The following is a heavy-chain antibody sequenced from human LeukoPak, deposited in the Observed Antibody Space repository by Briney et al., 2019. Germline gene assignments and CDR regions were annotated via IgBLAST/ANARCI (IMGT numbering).Heavy chain of an antibody. CDR1: GFIFSNYG. J-gene: IGHJ4*02. Sequence: GGSLSLSCAASGFIFSNYGMSWVRQAPGKGLEWVSSISFSSTHIYYADSIQGRFTISRDNAENSLYLQMNSLRAEDTAVYYCARSSYATTGPFENWGQGTLVSVSS. CDR3: ARSSYATTGPFEN. CDR2: ISFSSTHI. D-gene: IGHD4-17*01. V-gene: IGHV3-21*06.